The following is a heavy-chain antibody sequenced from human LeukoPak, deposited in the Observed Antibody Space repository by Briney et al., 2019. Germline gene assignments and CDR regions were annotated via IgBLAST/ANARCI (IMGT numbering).Heavy chain of an antibody. CDR3: ARGRGYSYGPFDY. J-gene: IGHJ4*02. Sequence: SVKVSCKASGGTFSSYAISWVRQAPGQGLEWMGGIIPIFGTANYAQKFQGRVTITTDESTSTAYMELSSLRSEDTAVYYCARGRGYSYGPFDYWGQGTLVTVSS. CDR2: IIPIFGTA. CDR1: GGTFSSYA. D-gene: IGHD5-18*01. V-gene: IGHV1-69*05.